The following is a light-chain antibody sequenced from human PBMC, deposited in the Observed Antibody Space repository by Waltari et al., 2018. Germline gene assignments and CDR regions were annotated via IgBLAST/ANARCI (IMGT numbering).Light chain of an antibody. CDR3: QQCNEYPWT. V-gene: IGKV1-5*03. CDR2: RAA. Sequence: DIQMPQSPLTLSASLGDTVVITCRSSENALRYLAWYQQRPGKAPKLLIYRAANLEIGVSSRFSGRGSGTDFTITINNLQPDDFATYYCQQCNEYPWTFGQGTKVEIK. CDR1: ENALRY. J-gene: IGKJ1*01.